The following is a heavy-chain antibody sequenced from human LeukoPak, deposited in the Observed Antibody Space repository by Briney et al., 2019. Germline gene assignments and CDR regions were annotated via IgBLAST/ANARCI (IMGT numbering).Heavy chain of an antibody. CDR1: GFTFSSYA. CDR2: ISSSGSYI. J-gene: IGHJ6*02. Sequence: SGGSLRLSCAASGFTFSSYAMSWVRQAPGKGLEWVSSISSSGSYISYPDSVKGRFTISRDNAKNSLYLQMNSLRAEDTAVYYCARVGCRGGSCSSRGDYYYGMDVWGQGTTVTVSS. D-gene: IGHD2-15*01. V-gene: IGHV3-21*01. CDR3: ARVGCRGGSCSSRGDYYYGMDV.